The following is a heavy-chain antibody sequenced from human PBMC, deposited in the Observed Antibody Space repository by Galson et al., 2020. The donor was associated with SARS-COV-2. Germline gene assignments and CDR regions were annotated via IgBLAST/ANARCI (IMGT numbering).Heavy chain of an antibody. V-gene: IGHV4-39*01. CDR3: ARQQFPILILFAHDY. J-gene: IGHJ4*02. CDR2: INSRGST. D-gene: IGHD3-22*01. Sequence: SETLSLTCTVSGGSISSSNYYWAWIRQPPGKGLEWVGSINSRGSTYYSPSLKSRITISVDTSKNRLSLRLSSVTAADTAVYYCARQQFPILILFAHDYWGQGTLVTVSS. CDR1: GGSISSSNYY.